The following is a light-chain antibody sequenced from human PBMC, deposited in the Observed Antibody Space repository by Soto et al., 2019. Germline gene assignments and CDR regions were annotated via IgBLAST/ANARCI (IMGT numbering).Light chain of an antibody. CDR3: QHYKTLFS. J-gene: IGKJ3*01. CDR1: QSIDMW. Sequence: DSQMTQSRCTLSASYGDRVNITFRSSQSIDMWLAWYQQKPVKAPNLLIYQASSLESGVPSRFSGSGYGTEFTLTISSLQPDDFATYYCQHYKTLFSFGPGTKVDI. CDR2: QAS. V-gene: IGKV1-5*03.